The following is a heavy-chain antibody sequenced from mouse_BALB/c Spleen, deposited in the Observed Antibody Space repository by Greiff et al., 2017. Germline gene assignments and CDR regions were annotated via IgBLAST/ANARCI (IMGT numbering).Heavy chain of an antibody. CDR1: GYSITSDYA. CDR2: ISYSGST. Sequence: EVQLQQSGPGLVKPSQSLSLTCTVTGYSITSDYAWNWIRQFPGNQLEWMGYISYSGSTSYNPSLKSRISITRDTSKNQFFLQLNSVTTEDTATYYCARDRDWYFDVWGAGTTVTVSS. J-gene: IGHJ1*01. V-gene: IGHV3-2*02. CDR3: ARDRDWYFDV.